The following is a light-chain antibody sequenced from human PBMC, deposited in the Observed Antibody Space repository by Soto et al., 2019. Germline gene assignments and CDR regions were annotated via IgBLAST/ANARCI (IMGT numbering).Light chain of an antibody. CDR2: DVS. CDR3: SSYTSTTTRV. J-gene: IGLJ1*01. Sequence: QAVVTQPASVSGSPGQSITISCTGTSSDVGDYNYVSWYQQHPGKAPKLMIYDVSNRPSGVSNRFSGSKSGSTASLTISGLQAEDEADYYCSSYTSTTTRVFGTGTKLTVL. CDR1: SSDVGDYNY. V-gene: IGLV2-14*01.